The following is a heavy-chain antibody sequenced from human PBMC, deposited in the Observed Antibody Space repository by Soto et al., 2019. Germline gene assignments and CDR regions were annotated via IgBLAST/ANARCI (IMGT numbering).Heavy chain of an antibody. J-gene: IGHJ6*02. Sequence: SVKVSCKASGGTFSSYAISWVRQAPGQGLEWMGGIIPIFGTANYAQKFQGRVTITADESTSTAYMELSSLRSEDTAVYYCAHPSSYYDFWSGYPPDYYYYGMDVWGQGTTVTVSS. CDR3: AHPSSYYDFWSGYPPDYYYYGMDV. CDR2: IIPIFGTA. D-gene: IGHD3-3*01. CDR1: GGTFSSYA. V-gene: IGHV1-69*13.